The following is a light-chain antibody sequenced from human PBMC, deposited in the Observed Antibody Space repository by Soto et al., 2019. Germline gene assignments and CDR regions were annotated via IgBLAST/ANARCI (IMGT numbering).Light chain of an antibody. CDR1: QTLSSW. J-gene: IGKJ4*01. V-gene: IGKV1-5*01. Sequence: DLQMTQSPSTLSASVGDRVTITCRASQTLSSWLAWYQQKPGKAPELLIYDVSSLASGVPSRFSGSGSGTEFTLTISSLQPDDFATYYCQQYNGYPLTFGGGTKVDI. CDR2: DVS. CDR3: QQYNGYPLT.